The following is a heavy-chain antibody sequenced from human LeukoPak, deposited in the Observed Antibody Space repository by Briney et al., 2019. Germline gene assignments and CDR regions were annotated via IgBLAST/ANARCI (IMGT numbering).Heavy chain of an antibody. J-gene: IGHJ5*02. V-gene: IGHV1-18*01. CDR3: AKFRGLERRRGDNWFDP. D-gene: IGHD1-1*01. CDR1: GYTFTSYG. CDR2: ISAYNGNT. Sequence: ASVKVSCKASGYTFTSYGISWVRQAPGQGLEWMGWISAYNGNTNYAQKLQGRVTMTTDTSTSTAYMELTSLRSDDTAVYYCAKFRGLERRRGDNWFDPWGQGTLVTVSS.